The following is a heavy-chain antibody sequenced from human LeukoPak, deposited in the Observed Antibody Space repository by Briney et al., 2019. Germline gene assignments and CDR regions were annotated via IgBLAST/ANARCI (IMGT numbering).Heavy chain of an antibody. CDR2: ISSSSSYI. V-gene: IGHV3-21*01. D-gene: IGHD6-13*01. CDR1: GFTLSSYS. CDR3: ARDRGSSWPFDY. J-gene: IGHJ4*02. Sequence: PGGSLGLSCAASGFTLSSYSMNWVRQAPGKGLEWVSSISSSSSYIYYADSVKGRFTISRDNAKNSLYLQMNSLRAEDTAVYYCARDRGSSWPFDYWGQGTLVTVSS.